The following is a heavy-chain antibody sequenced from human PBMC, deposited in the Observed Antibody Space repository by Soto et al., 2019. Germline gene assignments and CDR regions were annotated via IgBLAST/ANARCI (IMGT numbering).Heavy chain of an antibody. Sequence: EVQLVESGGGLIQPGGSLRLSCAASGFSVSSKYMSWVRQAPGKGLEWVSVTYTSGITYYADSVKGRFTISRDNSKNTLHLQVSSLRADDTAVYYCALLTQWSHALDIWGQGTMVTVSS. CDR1: GFSVSSKY. J-gene: IGHJ3*02. V-gene: IGHV3-53*01. D-gene: IGHD2-8*01. CDR2: TYTSGIT. CDR3: ALLTQWSHALDI.